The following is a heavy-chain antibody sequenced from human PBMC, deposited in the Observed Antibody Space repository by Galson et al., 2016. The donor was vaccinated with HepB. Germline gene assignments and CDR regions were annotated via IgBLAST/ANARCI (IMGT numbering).Heavy chain of an antibody. J-gene: IGHJ4*02. CDR2: ISSSSSYK. V-gene: IGHV3-21*01. CDR1: GITFSSYS. D-gene: IGHD6-19*01. CDR3: VNRGSSGWYDY. Sequence: SLRLSCAASGITFSSYSMNWVRQAPGKGLEWVSSISSSSSYKYYADSVKGRFTISRDNSKNTLYLQMTSLRAEDTAVYYCVNRGSSGWYDYWGQGTLVTVSS.